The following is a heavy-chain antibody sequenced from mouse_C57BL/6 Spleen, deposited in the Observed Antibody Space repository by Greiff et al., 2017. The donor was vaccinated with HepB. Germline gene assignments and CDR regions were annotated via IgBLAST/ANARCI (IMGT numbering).Heavy chain of an antibody. J-gene: IGHJ4*01. CDR3: ARGDGYYVHYAMDY. D-gene: IGHD2-3*01. CDR2: IHPNSGST. V-gene: IGHV1-64*01. CDR1: GYTFTSYW. Sequence: QVQLKEPGAELVKPGASVKLSCKASGYTFTSYWMHWVKQRPGQGLEWIGMIHPNSGSTNYNEKFKSKATLTVDKSSSTAYMQLSSLTSEDSAVYYCARGDGYYVHYAMDYWGQGTSVTVSS.